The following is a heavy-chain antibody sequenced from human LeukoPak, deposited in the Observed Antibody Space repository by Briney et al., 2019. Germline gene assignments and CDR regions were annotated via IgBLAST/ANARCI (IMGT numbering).Heavy chain of an antibody. CDR1: GGSFSGYY. Sequence: PSETLSLTCAVYGGSFSGYYWSWIRQPPGKGLEWIGEINHSGSTNYNPSLKSRVTISVDTSKNQFSLKLSSVTAADTAVYYCARGWHYDSSGYGMDYWGQGTLVTVSS. CDR3: ARGWHYDSSGYGMDY. CDR2: INHSGST. D-gene: IGHD3-22*01. J-gene: IGHJ4*02. V-gene: IGHV4-34*01.